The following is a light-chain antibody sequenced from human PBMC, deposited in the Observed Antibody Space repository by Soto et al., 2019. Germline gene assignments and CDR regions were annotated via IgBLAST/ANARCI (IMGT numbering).Light chain of an antibody. CDR1: SSDVGSYNL. CDR3: ISYTSSNTYV. Sequence: QSALTQPASVSGSPGQSITISCTGTSSDVGSYNLVSWYQHHPGKAPKLMIYENSKRPSGVSDRFSGSKSGNTASLTISGLQAEDEADYYCISYTSSNTYVFGTGTKVTVL. V-gene: IGLV2-14*02. CDR2: ENS. J-gene: IGLJ1*01.